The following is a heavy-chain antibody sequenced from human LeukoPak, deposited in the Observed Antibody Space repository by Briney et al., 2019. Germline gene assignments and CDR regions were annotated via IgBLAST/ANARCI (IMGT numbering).Heavy chain of an antibody. CDR3: ARNGYSSSWHDPVFDY. Sequence: SETLSLTCTVSGGSISSYYWSWIRQPPGKGLEWIGYIYYSGSTNYNPSLKSRVTISLDTSKNQFSLKLSSLTAADTAVYYCARNGYSSSWHDPVFDYWGQGTLVTVSS. D-gene: IGHD6-13*01. CDR2: IYYSGST. J-gene: IGHJ4*02. CDR1: GGSISSYY. V-gene: IGHV4-59*12.